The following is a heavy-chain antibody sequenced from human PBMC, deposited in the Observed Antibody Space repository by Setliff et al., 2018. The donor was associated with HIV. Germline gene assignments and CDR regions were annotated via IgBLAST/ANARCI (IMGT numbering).Heavy chain of an antibody. CDR2: IFYSGST. Sequence: KTSETLSLTCTVSGDSIGSNPYYWGWIRQPPGKGLEWVASIFYSGSTYYNPSLKSRVTISVDTSKNQFSLKLSSVTAADTAVYYCARHAGPYYNFWSGDYYMDVWGKGTTVTVSS. CDR3: ARHAGPYYNFWSGDYYMDV. CDR1: GDSIGSNPYY. J-gene: IGHJ6*03. V-gene: IGHV4-39*01. D-gene: IGHD3-3*01.